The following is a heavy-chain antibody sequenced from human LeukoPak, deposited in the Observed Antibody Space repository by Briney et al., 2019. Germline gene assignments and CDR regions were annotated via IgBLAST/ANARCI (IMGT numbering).Heavy chain of an antibody. CDR1: GFTFSSYS. Sequence: GGSLRLSCAASGFTFSSYSMNWVRQAPGKGLEWVSSISSSSSYIYYADSVKGRFTISRDNAKNSLYLQMNSLRAEDTAVYYCARDLALIGYCTNGVCSSYYMDVWGKGTTVTVSS. V-gene: IGHV3-21*01. CDR3: ARDLALIGYCTNGVCSSYYMDV. J-gene: IGHJ6*03. D-gene: IGHD2-8*01. CDR2: ISSSSSYI.